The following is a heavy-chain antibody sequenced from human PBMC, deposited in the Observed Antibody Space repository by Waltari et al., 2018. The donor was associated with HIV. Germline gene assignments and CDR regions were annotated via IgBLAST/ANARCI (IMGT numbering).Heavy chain of an antibody. Sequence: QLQLQESGPGLVKPSETLSLTCTVSGGSISSSSYYWGWIRQPPGKGLEWIGSIYYSGSTYYNPSLKSRVTISGDTSKNQFSLKLSSVTAADTAVYYCARHETRITRDDGAFDIWGQGTMVTVSS. D-gene: IGHD3-10*01. V-gene: IGHV4-39*01. J-gene: IGHJ3*02. CDR1: GGSISSSSYY. CDR2: IYYSGST. CDR3: ARHETRITRDDGAFDI.